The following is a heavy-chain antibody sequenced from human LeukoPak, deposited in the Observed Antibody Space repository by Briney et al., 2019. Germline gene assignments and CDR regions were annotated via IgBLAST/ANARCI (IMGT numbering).Heavy chain of an antibody. J-gene: IGHJ5*02. CDR3: TRERGLIAPPGVDL. V-gene: IGHV3-66*01. CDR1: EFSVGSNY. D-gene: IGHD6-13*01. CDR2: IYSGGST. Sequence: GGSLRLSCAASEFSVGSNYMTWVRQAPGKGLEWASLIYSGGSTYYADSVKGRFTTSRDNAKNTLYLQMNSLRGEDTAVYYCTRERGLIAPPGVDLWGQGTLVTVSS.